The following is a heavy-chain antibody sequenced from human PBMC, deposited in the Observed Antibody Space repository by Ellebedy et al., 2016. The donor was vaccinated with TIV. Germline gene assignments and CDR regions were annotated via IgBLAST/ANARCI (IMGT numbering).Heavy chain of an antibody. CDR1: GFTFSSSW. J-gene: IGHJ3*01. Sequence: GESLKISCAASGFTFSSSWVHWVRQVPGKGLVWVARINGDGSNICYADSVKGLFTISRDNAKNSLYLQRNSLRDEDTAVYYCARGGGERLRNSFDVWGHGTMVTVSS. CDR2: INGDGSNI. D-gene: IGHD1-26*01. V-gene: IGHV3-74*01. CDR3: ARGGGERLRNSFDV.